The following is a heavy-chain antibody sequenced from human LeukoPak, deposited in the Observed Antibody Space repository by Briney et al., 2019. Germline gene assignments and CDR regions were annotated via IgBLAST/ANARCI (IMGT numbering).Heavy chain of an antibody. V-gene: IGHV3-73*01. CDR3: TTPNEGNWFDP. J-gene: IGHJ5*02. D-gene: IGHD2-8*01. Sequence: PGGSLRLSCAASGFTFSDSAIHWVRQASGKGLEWVGRIRDKGYGHATAYAASVKGRFTLSRDDSKNTAYLQMNSLETEDTALYYCTTPNEGNWFDPWGQGTLVTVSS. CDR1: GFTFSDSA. CDR2: IRDKGYGHAT.